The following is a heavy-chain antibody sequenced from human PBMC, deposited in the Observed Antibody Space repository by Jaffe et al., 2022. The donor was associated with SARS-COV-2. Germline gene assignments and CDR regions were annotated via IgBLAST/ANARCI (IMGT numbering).Heavy chain of an antibody. CDR2: INPSGGST. CDR1: GYTFTGYS. CDR3: ARGVECIGGVCYAEFLQE. Sequence: QVQLVQSGAEVKKPGASVKVSCKASGYTFTGYSMHWVRQAPGQGLEWMGIINPSGGSTIYAQKFQGRVTLTRDTSTSTVNMELSSLRSEDTAVYYCARGVECIGGVCYAEFLQEWGQGTLVTVSS. V-gene: IGHV1-46*01. D-gene: IGHD2-8*02. J-gene: IGHJ1*01.